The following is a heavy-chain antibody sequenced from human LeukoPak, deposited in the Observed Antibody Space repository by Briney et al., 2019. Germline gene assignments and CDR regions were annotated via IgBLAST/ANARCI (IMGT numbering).Heavy chain of an antibody. D-gene: IGHD5-18*01. CDR3: ARDLSGVTGYTYGRGIDY. J-gene: IGHJ4*02. Sequence: GGSLRLSCAASRFTFRNYGMTWVRQAPGKGLEWVSAISGSGADTYYADSVKGRFTISRDNSKNTLYLQMNSLRAEDTAVYYCARDLSGVTGYTYGRGIDYWGQGTLVTVSS. V-gene: IGHV3-23*01. CDR1: RFTFRNYG. CDR2: ISGSGADT.